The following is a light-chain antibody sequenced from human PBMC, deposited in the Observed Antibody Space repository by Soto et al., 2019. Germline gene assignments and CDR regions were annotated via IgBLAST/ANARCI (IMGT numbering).Light chain of an antibody. J-gene: IGKJ1*01. CDR3: QQYNSYSQT. Sequence: DIQMTQSPSTLSASVGDRVTITCRASQSIISCLAWYQQNPGKAPKLLFYDASSLESGVPSRFSGSGSGTEYTLTISILQPDDFATYYCQQYNSYSQTFGQGTKVEIK. V-gene: IGKV1-5*01. CDR1: QSIISC. CDR2: DAS.